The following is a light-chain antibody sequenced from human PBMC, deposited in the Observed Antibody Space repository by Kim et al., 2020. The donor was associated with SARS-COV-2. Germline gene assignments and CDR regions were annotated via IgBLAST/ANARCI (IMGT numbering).Light chain of an antibody. CDR1: SSDIGAFNY. CDR2: DVS. V-gene: IGLV2-11*01. Sequence: QSALTQPPFVSGSPGQSITISCTGTSSDIGAFNYVSWFQQHPGKAPKLMIYDVSERPSGVPDRFSGSKSGNTASLTISGLQAEDEADYYCCSYAGSYTVVFGGGTQLTVL. CDR3: CSYAGSYTVV. J-gene: IGLJ2*01.